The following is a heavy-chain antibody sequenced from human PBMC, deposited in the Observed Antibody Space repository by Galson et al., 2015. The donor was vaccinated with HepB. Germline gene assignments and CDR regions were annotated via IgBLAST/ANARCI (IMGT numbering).Heavy chain of an antibody. J-gene: IGHJ4*02. V-gene: IGHV1-18*04. D-gene: IGHD3-22*01. CDR2: ISAYNGNT. Sequence: SVKVSCKASGYTFTSYGISWVRQAPGQGLEWMGWISAYNGNTNYAQKLQGRVTMTTDTSTSTAYMELRSLRSDDTAVYYCARGYTYYYDSSGYYPVYWGQGTLVTVSS. CDR3: ARGYTYYYDSSGYYPVY. CDR1: GYTFTSYG.